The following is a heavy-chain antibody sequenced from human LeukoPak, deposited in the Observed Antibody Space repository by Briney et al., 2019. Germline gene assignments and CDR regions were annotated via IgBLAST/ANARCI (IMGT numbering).Heavy chain of an antibody. D-gene: IGHD3-22*01. J-gene: IGHJ4*02. CDR2: IYYSGST. V-gene: IGHV4-59*01. Sequence: KPSETLSLTCTVSGGSISSYYWSWIRQPPGKGLEGIGYIYYSGSTNYNPSLKSRVTISVHTPKNQFSLKLSSVTAADTAVYYCARVGSSGYYFDYWGQGTLVTVSS. CDR3: ARVGSSGYYFDY. CDR1: GGSISSYY.